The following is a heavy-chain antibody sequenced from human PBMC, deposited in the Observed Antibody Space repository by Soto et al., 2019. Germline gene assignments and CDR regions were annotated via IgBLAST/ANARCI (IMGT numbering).Heavy chain of an antibody. CDR1: VFTFSSDC. J-gene: IGHJ4*02. D-gene: IGHD6-13*01. CDR2: ISYDGSNK. CDR3: AKAHSSSSYFDD. V-gene: IGHV3-30*18. Sequence: PGGSLILSCAASVFTFSSDCMHWVRQAPGKGLEWVAVISYDGSNKYYADSVTGRFTISRDNSKNTIYRQMNRLRAEATAVYYGAKAHSSSSYFDDWGQGTLVTFSS.